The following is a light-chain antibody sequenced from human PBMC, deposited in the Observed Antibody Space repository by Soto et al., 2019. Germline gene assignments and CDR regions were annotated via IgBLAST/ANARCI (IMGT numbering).Light chain of an antibody. CDR1: TSDVGSYNY. J-gene: IGLJ1*01. CDR3: SSYTIRSLW. V-gene: IGLV2-14*01. Sequence: QSALTQPASVSGSPGQSITISCTGTTSDVGSYNYVSWYQQHPGKAPKLMIYEVSNRPSGVSNRFSGSKSGNTASLTISGLQAEDEADYYCSSYTIRSLWFGTGTKLTVL. CDR2: EVS.